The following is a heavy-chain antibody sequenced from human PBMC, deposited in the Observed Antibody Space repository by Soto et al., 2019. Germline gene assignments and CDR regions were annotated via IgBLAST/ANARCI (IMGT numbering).Heavy chain of an antibody. D-gene: IGHD6-13*01. V-gene: IGHV3-11*01. CDR3: GRPYYSSSWFPFDR. CDR1: GFDFGDYD. J-gene: IGHJ4*02. CDR2: IDSGDGTT. Sequence: PCGCLRLSCTGCGFDFGDYDMSWIRQAPGKGLEWVSYIDSGDGTTYYTDSVKGRFTISRDNAKKTVYLQMSSLRVEDTALYYCGRPYYSSSWFPFDRWGQGTLVTVSS.